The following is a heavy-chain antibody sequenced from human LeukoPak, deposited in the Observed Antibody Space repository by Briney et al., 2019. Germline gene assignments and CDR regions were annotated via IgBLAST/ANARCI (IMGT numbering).Heavy chain of an antibody. J-gene: IGHJ4*02. CDR3: AKDQRGTFDY. CDR2: VSGSGGST. Sequence: HPGGSLRLSCAASGFTFSSYAMTWVRQAPGKGLEWVSAVSGSGGSTYYADSVKGRFTISRDNSKNTLYLQMNSLRAEDTAVYYCAKDQRGTFDYWGQGTLVTVSS. CDR1: GFTFSSYA. V-gene: IGHV3-23*01. D-gene: IGHD1-1*01.